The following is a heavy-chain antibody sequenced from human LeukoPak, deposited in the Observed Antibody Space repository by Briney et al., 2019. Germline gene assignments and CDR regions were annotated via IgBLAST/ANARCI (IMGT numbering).Heavy chain of an antibody. CDR3: ARQQLVRRYFDY. J-gene: IGHJ4*01. CDR1: GYTFTSYG. D-gene: IGHD6-13*01. CDR2: ISAYNGNT. Sequence: ASVKVSCKASGYTFTSYGISWVRQAPGQGLERMGWISAYNGNTNYAQKLQGRVTMTTDTSTSTAYMELRSLRSDDTAVYYCARQQLVRRYFDYWGQEPWSPSPQ. V-gene: IGHV1-18*01.